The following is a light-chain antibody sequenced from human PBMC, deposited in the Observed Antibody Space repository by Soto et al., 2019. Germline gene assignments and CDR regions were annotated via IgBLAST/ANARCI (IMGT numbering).Light chain of an antibody. Sequence: QSALTQPRSVSGSPGQSVTISCTGTSSDVGGYKSVSWYQQHPGKAPKLMIYDVSKRPSGVPDRFSGSKSGNTASLTISGFQAEDEADYYCCSFAGTSYVFGTGTKLTVL. CDR1: SSDVGGYKS. J-gene: IGLJ1*01. CDR3: CSFAGTSYV. V-gene: IGLV2-11*01. CDR2: DVS.